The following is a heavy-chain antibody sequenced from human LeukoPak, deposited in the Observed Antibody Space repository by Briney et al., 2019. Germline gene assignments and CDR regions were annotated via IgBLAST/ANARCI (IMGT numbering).Heavy chain of an antibody. CDR3: ARLLGGSGSYYNPIDAFDI. V-gene: IGHV3-11*01. Sequence: PGGSLRLSCAASGFTFSDYYMSWIRQAPGKGLEWVSYISSSGSTIYYADSVKGRFTISRDNAKNSLYLQMNSLRAEDTAVYYCARLLGGSGSYYNPIDAFDIWGQGTMVTVSS. J-gene: IGHJ3*02. CDR2: ISSSGSTI. D-gene: IGHD3-10*01. CDR1: GFTFSDYY.